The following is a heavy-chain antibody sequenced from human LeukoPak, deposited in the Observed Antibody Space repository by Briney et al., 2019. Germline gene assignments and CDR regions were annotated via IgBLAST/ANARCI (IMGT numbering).Heavy chain of an antibody. D-gene: IGHD5-18*01. CDR1: GFTFSSYA. J-gene: IGHJ4*02. Sequence: PGGSLRLSCAASGFTFSSYAMSWVRQAPGKGLEWVSAISGSGGSTYYADSVKGRFTISRDNSKNTLYLQMDSLRAEDTAVYYCARKRGYSYGWLGIDWGQGTLVTVSS. CDR3: ARKRGYSYGWLGID. V-gene: IGHV3-23*01. CDR2: ISGSGGST.